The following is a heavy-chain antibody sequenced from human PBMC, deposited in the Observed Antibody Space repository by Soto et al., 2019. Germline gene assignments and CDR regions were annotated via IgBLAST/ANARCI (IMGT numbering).Heavy chain of an antibody. CDR3: ARDQRSAVAGPIAY. J-gene: IGHJ4*02. CDR2: IWYDGSNK. CDR1: GFTFSSYG. Sequence: GGSLRLSCAASGFTFSSYGMHWVRQAPGKGLEWVAVIWYDGSNKYYADSVKGRFTISRDNSKNTLYLQMNSLRAEDTAVYYCARDQRSAVAGPIAYWGQGTLVTVSS. D-gene: IGHD6-19*01. V-gene: IGHV3-33*01.